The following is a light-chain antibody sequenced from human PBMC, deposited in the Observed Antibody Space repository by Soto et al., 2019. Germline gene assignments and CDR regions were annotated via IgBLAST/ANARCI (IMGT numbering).Light chain of an antibody. CDR2: EVT. CDR3: NSYTSTTPLI. CDR1: SSDVGGYPY. Sequence: QSALTQPASVSGSPGQSITISCTGTSSDVGGYPYVSWYQQHPGKAPKLLIYEVTDRPSGVSNRFSGSQSGNTASLTISGLQAEDEANYYCNSYTSTTPLIFGGGTTLTVL. J-gene: IGLJ2*01. V-gene: IGLV2-14*01.